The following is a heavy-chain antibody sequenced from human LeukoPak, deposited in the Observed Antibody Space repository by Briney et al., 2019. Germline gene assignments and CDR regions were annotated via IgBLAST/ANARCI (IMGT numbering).Heavy chain of an antibody. Sequence: GGSLRLSCAASGFTFSSYGMHWVRQTPGKGLEWVAVISYDGSNKYYADSVKGRFTISRDDSKNTLYLQMNSLRAEDTAVYYCASSMNNGYSSSWYFYYYYGMDVWGQGTTVTVSS. J-gene: IGHJ6*02. CDR1: GFTFSSYG. V-gene: IGHV3-30*03. CDR2: ISYDGSNK. D-gene: IGHD6-13*01. CDR3: ASSMNNGYSSSWYFYYYYGMDV.